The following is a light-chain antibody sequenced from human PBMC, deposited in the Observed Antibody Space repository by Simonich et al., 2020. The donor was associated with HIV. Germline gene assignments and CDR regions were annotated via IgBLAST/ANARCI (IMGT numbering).Light chain of an antibody. CDR3: QVWDSSSDHREV. J-gene: IGLJ2*01. CDR2: NDS. V-gene: IGLV3-21*03. CDR1: NIGSKS. Sequence: SYVLTQPPSVSVAPGKTSRITCGGNNIGSKSVHWDQQKPGQAPVLVVYNDSDRPSGIPERFSVSNSGNTTTLTISRVEAGDEDDYYCQVWDSSSDHREVFGGGTKLTVL.